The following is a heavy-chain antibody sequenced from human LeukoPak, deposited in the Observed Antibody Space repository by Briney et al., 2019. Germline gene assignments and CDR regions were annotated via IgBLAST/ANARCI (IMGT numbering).Heavy chain of an antibody. CDR2: MDPSGSQT. CDR1: GFTFNGSW. CDR3: AVWTSGNY. D-gene: IGHD1-1*01. J-gene: IGHJ4*02. V-gene: IGHV3-7*01. Sequence: FTSSAPGFTFNGSWMNWVRQAPGKGLEWVANMDPSGSQTRYVDSVEGRFTISKDDPGTSLYLEMHSLRAEDTAIYYCAVWTSGNYWGQGALVTVSS.